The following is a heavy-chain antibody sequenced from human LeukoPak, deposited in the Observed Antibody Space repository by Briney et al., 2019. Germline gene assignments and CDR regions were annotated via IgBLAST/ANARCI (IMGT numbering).Heavy chain of an antibody. CDR3: ATDSRRSMGAFDI. CDR2: FDPEDGET. Sequence: ASVKVSCKVSGYTLTELSMHGVRRPPGKGFEWMGGFDPEDGETIYALKFQGRVTMTEDTSTDTAYMELSSLRSEDTAVYYCATDSRRSMGAFDIWGQGTVVTVSS. D-gene: IGHD3-10*01. CDR1: GYTLTELS. V-gene: IGHV1-24*01. J-gene: IGHJ3*02.